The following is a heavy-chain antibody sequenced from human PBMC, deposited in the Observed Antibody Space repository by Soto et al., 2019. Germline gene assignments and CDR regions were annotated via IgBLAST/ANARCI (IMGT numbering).Heavy chain of an antibody. CDR2: ISYDGSNQ. V-gene: IGHV3-30*18. Sequence: QVQLVESGGGVVQPGRSLRLSCAASGFTFSSYGMHWVRQAAGKGLEWVAIISYDGSNQYYADSVKGRFTISRDNSKNTLYLQMNRLGTEDTAVYYCAKALGELSPVSDAHLGQGVLVTVAS. D-gene: IGHD3-16*02. CDR1: GFTFSSYG. CDR3: AKALGELSPVSDAH. J-gene: IGHJ4*02.